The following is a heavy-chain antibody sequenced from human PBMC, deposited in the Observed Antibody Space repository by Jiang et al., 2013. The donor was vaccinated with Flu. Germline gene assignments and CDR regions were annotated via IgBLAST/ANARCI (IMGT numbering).Heavy chain of an antibody. J-gene: IGHJ5*02. V-gene: IGHV2-5*01. CDR1: GFSLSTSGVG. Sequence: KPTQTLTLTCTFSGFSLSTSGVGVGWIRQPPGKALEWLALIYWNDDRRYSPSLKSRLAITRDTPKTQVVLTMTNMDPMDTATYYCASIPGYGGGLGRLDPWGQGTLVTVSS. D-gene: IGHD5-12*01. CDR2: IYWNDDR. CDR3: ASIPGYGGGLGRLDP.